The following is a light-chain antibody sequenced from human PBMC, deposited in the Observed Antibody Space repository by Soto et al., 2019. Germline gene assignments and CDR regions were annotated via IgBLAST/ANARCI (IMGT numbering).Light chain of an antibody. CDR3: QQYNNWPPEYT. Sequence: EIVMTQSPATLSVSPGERATLSCRASQSVNTRLAWYQQKPGQAPRLVIYDASTRATGIPATFSGSESGTEFTLTISSLQSEDFAVYHCQQYNNWPPEYTFGQGTKLEIK. J-gene: IGKJ2*01. CDR2: DAS. V-gene: IGKV3-15*01. CDR1: QSVNTR.